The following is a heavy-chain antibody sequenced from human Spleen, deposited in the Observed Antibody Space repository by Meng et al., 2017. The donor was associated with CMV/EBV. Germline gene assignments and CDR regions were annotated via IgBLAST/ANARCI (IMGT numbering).Heavy chain of an antibody. CDR1: GFAFSSFA. CDR3: AKDLGDCSSTSCYWGPVDYYYGMDV. D-gene: IGHD2-2*01. Sequence: GESLKISCTASGFAFSSFAMSWVRQAPGKGLEWVSISYNGGSSSYYTDSVRGRFTISRDNSKNTLYLQMNRLRVEDTAVYYCAKDLGDCSSTSCYWGPVDYYYGMDVWGQGTTVTVSS. CDR2: SYNGGSSS. V-gene: IGHV3-23*03. J-gene: IGHJ6*02.